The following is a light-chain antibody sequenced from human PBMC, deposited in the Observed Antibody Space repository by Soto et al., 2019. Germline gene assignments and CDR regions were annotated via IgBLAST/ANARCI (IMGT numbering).Light chain of an antibody. J-gene: IGKJ4*01. CDR3: QQYVSIPLT. CDR2: GAS. Sequence: EIVLTQSPGTLSLSPGERATLSCRARQSVGTYLAWYQQKPGQAPRILMYGASSRATGIPDRFSGSGSGTDFTLTISRLEPEDLAVYYCQQYVSIPLTFGGGTKVDIK. CDR1: QSVGTY. V-gene: IGKV3-20*01.